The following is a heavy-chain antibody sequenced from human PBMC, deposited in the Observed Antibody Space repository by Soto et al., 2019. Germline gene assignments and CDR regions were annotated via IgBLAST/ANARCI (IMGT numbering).Heavy chain of an antibody. V-gene: IGHV3-23*01. Sequence: EVHLLESGGGLVQPGVSLRLSCAASGFTFNIYAMKWVRQAPGKGLECVSALSGSGGNTYYADSVKGRFTISRDNSKNTLYLQMNSLRADDTAVYYCAKVPTYDYYYYMDVWGKGTTVTVSS. CDR3: AKVPTYDYYYYMDV. CDR1: GFTFNIYA. J-gene: IGHJ6*03. CDR2: LSGSGGNT.